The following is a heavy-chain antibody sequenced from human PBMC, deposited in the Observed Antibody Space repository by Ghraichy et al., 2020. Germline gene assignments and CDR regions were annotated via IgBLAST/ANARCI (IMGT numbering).Heavy chain of an antibody. D-gene: IGHD2-15*01. CDR1: GGSFSGYY. Sequence: ETLSLTCAVYGGSFSGYYWSWIRQPPGKGLEWIGEINHSGSTNYNPSPKSRVTISVDTSKNQFSLKLSSVTAADTAVYYCASLPGRIYCSGGSCYIDYYYYGMDVWGQGTTVTVSS. CDR3: ASLPGRIYCSGGSCYIDYYYYGMDV. V-gene: IGHV4-34*01. CDR2: INHSGST. J-gene: IGHJ6*02.